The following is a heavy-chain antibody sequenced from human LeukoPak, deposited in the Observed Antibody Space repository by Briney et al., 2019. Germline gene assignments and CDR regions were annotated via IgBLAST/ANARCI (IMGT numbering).Heavy chain of an antibody. D-gene: IGHD1-1*01. CDR2: ISWNSGSI. CDR3: AKDTGRGTDYYYGMDV. Sequence: CRSLRLSCAASGFTFDDYAMHWVRQAPGKGLEWVSGISWNSGSIGYADSVKGRFTISRDNAKNSLYLQMNSLRAEDTALYYCAKDTGRGTDYYYGMDVWGQGTTVTVSS. J-gene: IGHJ6*02. CDR1: GFTFDDYA. V-gene: IGHV3-9*01.